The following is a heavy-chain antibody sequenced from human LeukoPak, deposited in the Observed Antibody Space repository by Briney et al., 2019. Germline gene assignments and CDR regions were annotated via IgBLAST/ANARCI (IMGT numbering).Heavy chain of an antibody. CDR3: ATDSSAFSY. V-gene: IGHV3-7*01. J-gene: IGHJ4*02. CDR2: IKQDGSDK. D-gene: IGHD6-19*01. Sequence: GGSLRLSCAASGFTFSSYWMSWVRQAPGKGLEWVANIKQDGSDKYYVDSVKGRFTISRDNAKNSLYLQINSLRAEDTAVYYCATDSSAFSYWGQGTLVTVSS. CDR1: GFTFSSYW.